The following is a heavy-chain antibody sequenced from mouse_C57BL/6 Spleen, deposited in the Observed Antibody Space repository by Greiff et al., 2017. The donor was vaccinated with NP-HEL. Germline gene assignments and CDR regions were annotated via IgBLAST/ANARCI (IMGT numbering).Heavy chain of an antibody. CDR3: ARTITTVVAHYYAMDY. J-gene: IGHJ4*01. D-gene: IGHD1-1*01. Sequence: EVMLVESGGGLVKPGGSLKLSCAASGFTFSDYGMHWVRQAPEKGLEWVAYISSGSSTIYYADTVKGRFTISRDNAKNTLFLQMTSLRSEDTAMYYCARTITTVVAHYYAMDYWGQGTSVTVSS. CDR2: ISSGSSTI. CDR1: GFTFSDYG. V-gene: IGHV5-17*01.